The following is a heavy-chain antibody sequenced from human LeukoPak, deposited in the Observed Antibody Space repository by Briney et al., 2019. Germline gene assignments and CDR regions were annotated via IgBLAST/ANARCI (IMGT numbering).Heavy chain of an antibody. CDR1: GGSISSGGYY. J-gene: IGHJ4*02. Sequence: SQTLSLTCTVSGGSISSGGYYWSWIRQHSGKGLEWIGYIYYSGSTYYNPSLKSRVTTSVDTSKNQFSLKLSSVTAADTAVYYCAREDDSSGSLDYWGQGTLVTVSS. D-gene: IGHD3-22*01. CDR2: IYYSGST. CDR3: AREDDSSGSLDY. V-gene: IGHV4-31*03.